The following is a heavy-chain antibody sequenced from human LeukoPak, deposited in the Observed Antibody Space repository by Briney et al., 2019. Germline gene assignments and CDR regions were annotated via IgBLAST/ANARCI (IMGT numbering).Heavy chain of an antibody. V-gene: IGHV3-23*01. D-gene: IGHD3-22*01. CDR2: ISGSGGGT. Sequence: GGSLRLSCAASGFTFSSYAMSWVRQAPGKGLEWVSAISGSGGGTYYADSVKGRFTISRDNAKNSLYLQMNSLRAEDTAVYYCARDPYYDSSGYPYYFDYWGQGTLVTVSS. CDR1: GFTFSSYA. CDR3: ARDPYYDSSGYPYYFDY. J-gene: IGHJ4*02.